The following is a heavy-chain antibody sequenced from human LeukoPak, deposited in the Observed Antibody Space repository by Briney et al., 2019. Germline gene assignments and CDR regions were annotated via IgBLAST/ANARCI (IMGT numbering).Heavy chain of an antibody. J-gene: IGHJ5*02. D-gene: IGHD2-2*01. Sequence: ASVKVSCKASGYTFTGYYMHWVRQAPGQGLEWMGRINPNRGDTVYAQKFQGRVTITRDTSISTTYMELSNLRSEDTAVYYCARVGCSSTSCWTWLDPWGQGTLVTVSS. CDR1: GYTFTGYY. CDR3: ARVGCSSTSCWTWLDP. V-gene: IGHV1-2*06. CDR2: INPNRGDT.